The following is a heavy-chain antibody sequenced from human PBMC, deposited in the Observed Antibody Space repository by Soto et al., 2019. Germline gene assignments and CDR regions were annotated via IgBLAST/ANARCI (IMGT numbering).Heavy chain of an antibody. CDR1: GYSFTSYW. V-gene: IGHV5-51*01. CDR3: ARQEGGYGDYLFDAFDI. D-gene: IGHD4-17*01. Sequence: RGESLKISCKVSGYSFTSYWIGCVRQMPGKGLEWMGIIYPGDSDTRYSPSFQGQVTISADKSISTAYLQWSSLKASDTAMYYCARQEGGYGDYLFDAFDIWGQGTMVTVSS. CDR2: IYPGDSDT. J-gene: IGHJ3*02.